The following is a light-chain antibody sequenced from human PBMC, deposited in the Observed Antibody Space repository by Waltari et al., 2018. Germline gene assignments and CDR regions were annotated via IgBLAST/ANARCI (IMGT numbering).Light chain of an antibody. J-gene: IGKJ2*01. CDR1: QNLTKKY. CDR2: GAS. CDR3: QQYGSSVMYT. V-gene: IGKV3-20*01. Sequence: EIVLTHSPGTLPLSPGERATPSCRASQNLTKKYLVGYQQKPGQAPRLLIYGASSRAAGIPDRFSGSGSGTDFTLTISRLEPEDSAVYYCQQYGSSVMYTFGQGTKLEIK.